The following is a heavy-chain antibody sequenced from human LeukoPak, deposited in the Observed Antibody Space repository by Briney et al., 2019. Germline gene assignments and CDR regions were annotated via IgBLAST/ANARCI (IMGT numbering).Heavy chain of an antibody. CDR2: IYTSGST. V-gene: IGHV4-4*07. Sequence: PSETLSLTCTVSGGSISSYYWSWIRQPAGKGLEWIGRIYTSGSTNYNPSLKSRVTISVDTSKNQFSLKLSSVTAADTAVYYCARGGYYDSSGYYYDKLFDYWGQGTLVTVSS. CDR3: ARGGYYDSSGYYYDKLFDY. J-gene: IGHJ4*02. CDR1: GGSISSYY. D-gene: IGHD3-22*01.